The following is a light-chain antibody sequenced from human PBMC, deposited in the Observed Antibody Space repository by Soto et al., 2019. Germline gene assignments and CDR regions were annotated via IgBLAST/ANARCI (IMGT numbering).Light chain of an antibody. CDR1: QSISSW. V-gene: IGKV1-5*01. CDR3: QQYNSYPT. CDR2: DAS. Sequence: DIQMTQSPSTLSASVGDRVTITCRASQSISSWLAWYQQKPGKAPNLLICDASSLESGVPSRFSGSGSGTEFTLTISSLQPGDIATYYCQQYNSYPTFGQGTKVEIK. J-gene: IGKJ1*01.